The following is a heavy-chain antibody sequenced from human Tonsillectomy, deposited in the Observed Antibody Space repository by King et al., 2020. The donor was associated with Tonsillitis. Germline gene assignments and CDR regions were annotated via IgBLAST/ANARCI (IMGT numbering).Heavy chain of an antibody. CDR1: GGSISTYY. D-gene: IGHD3-22*01. V-gene: IGHV4-59*08. CDR2: IYYSGST. CDR3: ARLNYYESGAFDY. J-gene: IGHJ4*02. Sequence: VQLQESGPGLVEPSETLSLTCTVSGGSISTYYWGWIRQPPGKRLEWIGYIYYSGSTNYNPSLNSRVTISVDTSKNQFSLRLSSVTADDTAIYYCARLNYYESGAFDYWGQGTLVTVSS.